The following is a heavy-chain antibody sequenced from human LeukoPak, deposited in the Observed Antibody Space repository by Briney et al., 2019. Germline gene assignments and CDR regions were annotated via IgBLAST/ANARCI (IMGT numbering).Heavy chain of an antibody. V-gene: IGHV4-59*01. D-gene: IGHD6-13*01. Sequence: SETLSLTCTVSGGSISGYYWSWIRQPPGKGLEWIGYIYYSGSTNYSPSLKSRVTISVDTSKNQFSLKLSSVTAADTAVYYCARVGISSSWYWDYYYGMDVWGQGTTVTVSS. J-gene: IGHJ6*02. CDR2: IYYSGST. CDR1: GGSISGYY. CDR3: ARVGISSSWYWDYYYGMDV.